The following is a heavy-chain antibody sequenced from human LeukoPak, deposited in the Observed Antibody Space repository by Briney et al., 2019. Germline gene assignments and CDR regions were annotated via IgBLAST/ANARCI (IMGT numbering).Heavy chain of an antibody. CDR1: GGSISSGGYY. CDR3: ARGPTVVTPVE. J-gene: IGHJ4*02. D-gene: IGHD4-23*01. CDR2: IYHSGST. V-gene: IGHV4-30-2*01. Sequence: SQTLSLTCTVSGGSISSGGYYWSWIRQPPGKGLEWIGYIYHSGSTYYNPSLKSRVTISVDRSKNQFSLKLSSVTAADTAVYYCARGPTVVTPVEWGQGTLVTVSS.